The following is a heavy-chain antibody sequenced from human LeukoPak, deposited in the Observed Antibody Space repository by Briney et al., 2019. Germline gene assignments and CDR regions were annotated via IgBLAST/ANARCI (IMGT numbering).Heavy chain of an antibody. CDR2: ISSSGSTI. Sequence: GGSLRLSCAASGFTFSDYYMSWIRQAPGKGLEWVSYISSSGSTIYYADSVKGRFTISRDNAKNSLYLQMNSLRAEDTAVYYCARGVVIFGRRTDHWYFDLWGRGTLVTVSS. D-gene: IGHD3/OR15-3a*01. J-gene: IGHJ2*01. V-gene: IGHV3-11*04. CDR1: GFTFSDYY. CDR3: ARGVVIFGRRTDHWYFDL.